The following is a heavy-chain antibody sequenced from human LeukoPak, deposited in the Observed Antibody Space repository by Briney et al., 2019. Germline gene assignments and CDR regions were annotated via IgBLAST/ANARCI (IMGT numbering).Heavy chain of an antibody. CDR2: ISSSSSYT. CDR1: GFTFSDYY. CDR3: AREDGAAAGYFDF. Sequence: GSLRLSCAASGFTFSDYYMSWIRQAPGKGLEWVSYISSSSSYTNYADSVKGRFTISRDNAKNSLYLQMNSLRAEDTAVYYCAREDGAAAGYFDFWGQGTLVTVSS. V-gene: IGHV3-11*06. J-gene: IGHJ4*02. D-gene: IGHD6-13*01.